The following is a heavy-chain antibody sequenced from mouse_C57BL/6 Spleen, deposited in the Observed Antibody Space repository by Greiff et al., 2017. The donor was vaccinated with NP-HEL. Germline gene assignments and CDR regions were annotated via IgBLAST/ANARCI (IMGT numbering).Heavy chain of an antibody. CDR3: AREESSFYAMDY. V-gene: IGHV3-6*01. J-gene: IGHJ4*01. CDR1: GYSITSGYY. CDR2: ISYDGSN. Sequence: EVQLVESGPGLVKPSQSLSLTCSVTGYSITSGYYWNWIRQFPGNKLEWMGYISYDGSNNYNPSLKNRISITRDTSKNQFFLKLNSVTTEDTATYYCAREESSFYAMDYWGQGTSVTVSS. D-gene: IGHD1-1*01.